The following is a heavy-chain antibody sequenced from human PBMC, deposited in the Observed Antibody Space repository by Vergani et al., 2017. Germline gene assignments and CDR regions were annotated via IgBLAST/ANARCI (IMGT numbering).Heavy chain of an antibody. Sequence: EVQLVQSGAEVKKPGESLKISCKGSGYSFTSYWIGWVRQMPGKGLEWMGIIYPGDSDTRYSPSFQGQVTISADKSISTAYLQWSSLKASDTAMYYCARHAPYCSGGSCYYYYYYGMDVWGQGTTVTVSS. J-gene: IGHJ6*02. V-gene: IGHV5-51*01. CDR3: ARHAPYCSGGSCYYYYYYGMDV. D-gene: IGHD2-15*01. CDR2: IYPGDSDT. CDR1: GYSFTSYW.